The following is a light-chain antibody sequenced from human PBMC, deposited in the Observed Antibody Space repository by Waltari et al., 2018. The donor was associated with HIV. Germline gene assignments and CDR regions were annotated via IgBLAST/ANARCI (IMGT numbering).Light chain of an antibody. J-gene: IGLJ3*02. CDR2: EVT. CDR1: SRDVGRYNL. Sequence: QSALTQPASVSGSPGQSITISCTGASRDVGRYNLVSWYQQYPGNAPKLIIFEVTKRPSGVSKRFSASKSANTASLTLSGLQAEDEADYYCCSYESSGTWVFGGGTKVTVL. V-gene: IGLV2-23*02. CDR3: CSYESSGTWV.